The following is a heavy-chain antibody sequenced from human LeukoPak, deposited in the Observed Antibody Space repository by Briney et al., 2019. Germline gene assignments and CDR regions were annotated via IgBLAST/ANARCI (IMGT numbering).Heavy chain of an antibody. D-gene: IGHD3-10*01. V-gene: IGHV2-5*02. CDR3: AHRVTMVRGVIHPYYFDY. CDR2: IYWDDDK. CDR1: GFSLSTSGVG. J-gene: IGHJ4*02. Sequence: SGPTLVKPTQTLTLTCTFSGFSLSTSGVGVGWIRQPPGKALEWLALIYWDDDKRYSPSLKSRLTITKDTSKNQVVLTMTNMDPVDTATYYCAHRVTMVRGVIHPYYFDYWGQGTLVTVSS.